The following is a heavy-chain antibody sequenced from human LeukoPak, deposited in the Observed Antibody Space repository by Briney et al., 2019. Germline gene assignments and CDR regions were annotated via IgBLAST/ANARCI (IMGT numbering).Heavy chain of an antibody. V-gene: IGHV4-39*07. D-gene: IGHD6-19*01. CDR1: GGSISSSSYY. Sequence: PSETLSLTCTVSGGSISSSSYYWGWIRQPPGKGLEWIGSIYYSGSTYYNPSLKSRVTISLDTSKNQFSLKLTSVTAADTAVYYCATSPTVIIVADTMRTFDYWGQGTLVTVSS. CDR2: IYYSGST. J-gene: IGHJ4*02. CDR3: ATSPTVIIVADTMRTFDY.